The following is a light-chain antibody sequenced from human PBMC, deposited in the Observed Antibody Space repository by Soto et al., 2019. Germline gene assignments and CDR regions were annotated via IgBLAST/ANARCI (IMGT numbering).Light chain of an antibody. CDR1: QDIRSS. V-gene: IGKV3-15*01. J-gene: IGKJ4*01. CDR2: GAS. CDR3: QQDSSWPIT. Sequence: EIVMTQSPATLSVSPGERVTLSCRASQDIRSSLAWYQQKPGQAPRLLIYGASIRATGVPATFSGSGSGTEFTLSISSLQSEHLGVYYCQQDSSWPITFDGGNKVQIK.